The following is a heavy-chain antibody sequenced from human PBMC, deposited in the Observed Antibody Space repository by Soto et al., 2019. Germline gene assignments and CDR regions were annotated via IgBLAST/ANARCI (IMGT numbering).Heavy chain of an antibody. V-gene: IGHV5-51*01. CDR3: ERHEAPYYHYYGTDV. Sequence: GESLKISCKSYGSSFTTYWIAWVRHLPGKGLEWMGSIHPGESDTRYSPSFQGQVTISADRSITTAYLQWSSLKASDTAMYYCERHEAPYYHYYGTDVWGEGTTVTVSS. CDR2: IHPGESDT. J-gene: IGHJ6*04. CDR1: GSSFTTYW.